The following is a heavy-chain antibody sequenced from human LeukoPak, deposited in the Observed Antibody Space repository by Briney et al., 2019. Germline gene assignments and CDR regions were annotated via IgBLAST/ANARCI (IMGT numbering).Heavy chain of an antibody. CDR3: ARGRGWFGELTLGY. J-gene: IGHJ4*02. CDR1: GGSFSGYY. V-gene: IGHV4-34*01. CDR2: INHSGST. D-gene: IGHD3-10*01. Sequence: SETLSLTCAVYGGSFSGYYWSWIRQAPGKGLEWIGEINHSGSTNYNPSLKSRVTISVDTSKNQFSLKLSSVTAADTAVYYCARGRGWFGELTLGYWGQGTLVTVSS.